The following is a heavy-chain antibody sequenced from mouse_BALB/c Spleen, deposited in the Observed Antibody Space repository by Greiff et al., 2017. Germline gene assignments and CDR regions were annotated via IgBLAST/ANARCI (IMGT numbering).Heavy chain of an antibody. CDR2: IWSGGST. J-gene: IGHJ2*01. V-gene: IGHV2-2*02. D-gene: IGHD1-1*01. Sequence: QVQLKESGPGLVQPSQSLSITCIVSGFSLTSYGVHWVRQSPGKGLEWLGVIWSGGSTDYNAAFISRLSISKDNSKSQVFFKMNSLQANDTAIYYCARNGYYYGSSSFDYWGQGTTLTVSS. CDR3: ARNGYYYGSSSFDY. CDR1: GFSLTSYG.